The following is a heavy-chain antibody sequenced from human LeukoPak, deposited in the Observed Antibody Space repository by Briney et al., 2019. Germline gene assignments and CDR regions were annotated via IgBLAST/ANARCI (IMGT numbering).Heavy chain of an antibody. CDR3: AKGQRFLEWLFFDY. J-gene: IGHJ4*02. D-gene: IGHD3-3*01. CDR1: GFTFSSYA. Sequence: GGSPRLSCAASGFTFSSYAMSWVRQAPGKGLEWVSAISGSGGSTYYADSVKGRFTISRDNSKNTLYLQMNSLRAEDTAVYYCAKGQRFLEWLFFDYWGQGTLVTVSS. V-gene: IGHV3-23*01. CDR2: ISGSGGST.